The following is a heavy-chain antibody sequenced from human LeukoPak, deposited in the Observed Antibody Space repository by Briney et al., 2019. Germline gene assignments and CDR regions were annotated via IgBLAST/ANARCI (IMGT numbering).Heavy chain of an antibody. CDR1: GGTFSSYA. CDR3: AGQVYGDYSFDY. J-gene: IGHJ4*02. CDR2: IIPILGIA. D-gene: IGHD4-17*01. Sequence: SVKVSYKASGGTFSSYAISWVRQAPGQGLEWMGRIIPILGIANYAQKFQGRVTITADKSTSTAYMELSSLRSEDTAVYYCAGQVYGDYSFDYWGQGTLVTVSS. V-gene: IGHV1-69*04.